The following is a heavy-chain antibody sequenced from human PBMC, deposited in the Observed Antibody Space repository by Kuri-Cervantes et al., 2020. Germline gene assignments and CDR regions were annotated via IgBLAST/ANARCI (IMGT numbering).Heavy chain of an antibody. CDR2: IYYSGST. CDR3: ARNRWGGYGSGFDH. CDR1: GASVSSGSYY. J-gene: IGHJ4*02. Sequence: SETLSLTCTVSGASVSSGSYYWSWIRQSPGKGLEWIGYIYYSGSTNYNPSLRSRVTISVDTSKNQFSLKLASVTASDTAVYYCARNRWGGYGSGFDHWGQGALITVSS. D-gene: IGHD3-10*01. V-gene: IGHV4-61*01.